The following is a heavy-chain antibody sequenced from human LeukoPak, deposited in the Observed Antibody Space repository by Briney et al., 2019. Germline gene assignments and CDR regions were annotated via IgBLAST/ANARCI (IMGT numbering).Heavy chain of an antibody. D-gene: IGHD6-13*01. CDR1: GGSISSGGYS. CDR3: ATIVAAAARGFFDY. V-gene: IGHV4-30-2*03. CDR2: IYYSGST. Sequence: PSQTLSLTCAVSGGSISSGGYSWSWIRQPPGQGLEYIGSIYYSGSTYYNPSLKSRVTMAVDTSKNQFSLKLSSVTAADTAVYYCATIVAAAARGFFDYWVQGTLVTVSS. J-gene: IGHJ4*02.